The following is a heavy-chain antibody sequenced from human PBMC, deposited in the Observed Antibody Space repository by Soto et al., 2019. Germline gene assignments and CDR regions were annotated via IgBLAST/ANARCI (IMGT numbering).Heavy chain of an antibody. J-gene: IGHJ4*02. D-gene: IGHD3-10*01. CDR1: GDSVKSGTFH. CDR2: MHISGNT. V-gene: IGHV4-61*01. Sequence: QVQLQESGPALLKPSETLSLTCTVSGDSVKSGTFHWSWIRQPPGRGLEWIGQMHISGNTNRNPFLDSRITISVDTSKNQSSLKLNPVTLAGTAVYYCAVYMAEVGGDGYWGQGTLVTVSS. CDR3: AVYMAEVGGDGY.